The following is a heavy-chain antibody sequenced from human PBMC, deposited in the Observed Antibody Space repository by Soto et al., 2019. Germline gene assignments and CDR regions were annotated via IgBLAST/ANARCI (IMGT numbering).Heavy chain of an antibody. J-gene: IGHJ2*01. Sequence: PGGSLRLSCAVSGFSVSTSYMGWVRQAPGKGLEWVSSFYSDGHTYYADSVRGRFTVSTDYSKDTLYLQMDSLRVDDTAMYYCARHVYFYWYFDFWGRGTLVTVSS. D-gene: IGHD2-8*01. CDR1: GFSVSTSY. CDR3: ARHVYFYWYFDF. CDR2: FYSDGHT. V-gene: IGHV3-66*04.